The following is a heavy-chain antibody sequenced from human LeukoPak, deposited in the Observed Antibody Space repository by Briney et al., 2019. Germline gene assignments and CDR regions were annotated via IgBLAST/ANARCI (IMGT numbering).Heavy chain of an antibody. J-gene: IGHJ4*02. D-gene: IGHD2-15*01. CDR3: ARPRPHCSGGSCYSEYFDY. V-gene: IGHV1-46*01. Sequence: ASVKVSCKASGGTFSSYAISWVRQAPGQGLEWMGIINPSGGSTSYAQKFQGRVTMTRDTSTSTVYMELSSLRSEDTAVYYCARPRPHCSGGSCYSEYFDYWGQGTLVTVSP. CDR1: GGTFSSYA. CDR2: INPSGGST.